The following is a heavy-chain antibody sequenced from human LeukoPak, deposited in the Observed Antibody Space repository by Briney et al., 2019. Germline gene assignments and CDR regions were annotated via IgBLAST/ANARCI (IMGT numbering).Heavy chain of an antibody. CDR2: IYYSGST. CDR1: GGSISSYY. Sequence: PSETLSLTCTVSGGSISSYYWSWIRQPPGKGLEWIGYIYYSGSTNYNPSLKSRVTISVDTSKNQFSLKLRSVTAADTAVYYCARESLTWLQSRTSWFDPWGQGTLVTVSS. D-gene: IGHD5-24*01. J-gene: IGHJ5*02. CDR3: ARESLTWLQSRTSWFDP. V-gene: IGHV4-59*12.